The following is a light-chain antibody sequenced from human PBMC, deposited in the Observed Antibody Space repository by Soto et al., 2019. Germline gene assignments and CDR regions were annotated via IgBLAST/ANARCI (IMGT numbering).Light chain of an antibody. CDR1: SSDIGAYNY. Sequence: QSALTQPPSASGSPGQSVTISCTGSSSDIGAYNYVSWYQQHPGKAPKLILHEVSERPSGVPDRFSGSKSGNKASLTVSGLQAEDEADYYCSFSAGSNDRWVFGGGAQLSVL. J-gene: IGLJ3*02. CDR2: EVS. V-gene: IGLV2-8*01. CDR3: SFSAGSNDRWV.